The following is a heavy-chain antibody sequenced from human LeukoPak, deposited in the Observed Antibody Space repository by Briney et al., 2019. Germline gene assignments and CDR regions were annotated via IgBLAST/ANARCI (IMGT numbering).Heavy chain of an antibody. J-gene: IGHJ6*02. CDR2: ISHDGSNK. Sequence: GRSLRLSCAASGFTFSSYGMHWVRQAPGKGLEWVAVISHDGSNKYYADSVKARFTISRDNSKNTLYLQMNSLRAEDTAVYYCAKIMRRITIRDGMDVWGQGTTVTVSS. CDR1: GFTFSSYG. D-gene: IGHD3-3*01. V-gene: IGHV3-30*18. CDR3: AKIMRRITIRDGMDV.